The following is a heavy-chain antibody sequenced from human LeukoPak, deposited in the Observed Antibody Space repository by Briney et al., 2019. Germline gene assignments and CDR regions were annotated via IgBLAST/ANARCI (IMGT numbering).Heavy chain of an antibody. V-gene: IGHV1-18*01. CDR2: ISAYNGNT. CDR3: ATDAFDI. CDR1: GYTFTSYG. Sequence: ASVKVSRKASGYTFTSYGISWVRQAPGQGLEWMGWISAYNGNTNYSQKLQGRVTMTTDTSTSTAYMELRSLRYDDTAVSYCATDAFDIWGQGTMVTVSS. J-gene: IGHJ3*02.